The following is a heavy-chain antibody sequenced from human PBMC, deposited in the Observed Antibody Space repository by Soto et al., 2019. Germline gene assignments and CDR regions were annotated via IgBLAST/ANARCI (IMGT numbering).Heavy chain of an antibody. Sequence: EVQLVESGGGLVQPGGSMRLSCAASGFTLSSYWMNWVRQAPGKGLEWVANIKQDGSEKYYVDSVKGRFTISRDNTKNSLYMQMNSLRAEDTGVYYCAREQLQVVILVYWGQGTLVTVSS. CDR2: IKQDGSEK. J-gene: IGHJ4*02. V-gene: IGHV3-7*01. CDR1: GFTLSSYW. D-gene: IGHD6-13*01. CDR3: AREQLQVVILVY.